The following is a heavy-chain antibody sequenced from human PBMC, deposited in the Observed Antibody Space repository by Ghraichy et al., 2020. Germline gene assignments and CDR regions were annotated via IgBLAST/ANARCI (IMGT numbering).Heavy chain of an antibody. CDR1: GFSFSGYS. J-gene: IGHJ6*02. Sequence: GGSLRLSCVGSGFSFSGYSMNWVRQSPGKGLEWVSYITSSSRTKSYADSVKGQFTISRDNAQNSLYLQMNSLRDEDTAVYYCARGSRVVRFYYYDGMDVWGQGTTVTVSS. V-gene: IGHV3-48*02. D-gene: IGHD4-23*01. CDR3: ARGSRVVRFYYYDGMDV. CDR2: ITSSSRTK.